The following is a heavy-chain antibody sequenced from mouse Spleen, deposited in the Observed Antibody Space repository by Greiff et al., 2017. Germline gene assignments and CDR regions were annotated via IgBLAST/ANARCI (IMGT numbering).Heavy chain of an antibody. V-gene: IGHV2-9-1*01. J-gene: IGHJ1*01. Sequence: VQRVESGPGLVAPSQSLSITCTVSGFSLTSYAISWVRQPPGKGLEWLGVIWTGGGTNYNSALKSRLSISKDNSKSQVFLKMNSLQTDDTARYYCARNDGYYGYWYFDVWGAGTTVTVSS. D-gene: IGHD2-3*01. CDR1: GFSLTSYA. CDR3: ARNDGYYGYWYFDV. CDR2: IWTGGGT.